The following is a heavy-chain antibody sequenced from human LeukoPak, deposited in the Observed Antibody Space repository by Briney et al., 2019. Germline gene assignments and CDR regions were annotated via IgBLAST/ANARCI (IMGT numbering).Heavy chain of an antibody. Sequence: PSATLSLTCTVSGGSISSGGYYWSWIRQHPGKGLEWIGYIYYSGSTYYNPSLKSRVTISVDTSKNQFSLKLSSVTAADTAVYYCARLYYYDSSGYRYYFDYWGQGTLVTVSS. CDR3: ARLYYYDSSGYRYYFDY. D-gene: IGHD3-22*01. CDR1: GGSISSGGYY. J-gene: IGHJ4*02. CDR2: IYYSGST. V-gene: IGHV4-31*03.